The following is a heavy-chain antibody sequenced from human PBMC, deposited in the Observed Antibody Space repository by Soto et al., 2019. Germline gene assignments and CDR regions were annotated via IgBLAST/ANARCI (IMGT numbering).Heavy chain of an antibody. V-gene: IGHV1-46*01. Sequence: ASVKVSCKASGYTFTDYYIHWVRQAPGHGLQWMGIINPSTGSTSYAQMFQGRVAMTRDTSTATVYMELSTLRSEDTAVYYCARDRYSSGSYMLDYWAQGTLVTSPQ. CDR1: GYTFTDYY. J-gene: IGHJ4*02. CDR2: INPSTGST. D-gene: IGHD6-19*01. CDR3: ARDRYSSGSYMLDY.